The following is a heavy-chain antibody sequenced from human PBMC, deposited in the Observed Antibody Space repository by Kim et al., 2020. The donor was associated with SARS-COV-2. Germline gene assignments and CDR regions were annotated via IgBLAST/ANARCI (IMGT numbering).Heavy chain of an antibody. CDR3: ARHHRDKSGWGCFFDY. Sequence: SETLSLTCIVSSGSISSSSYYWGWIRQAPGKGLEWIGSIYYSGSTYYNPSLQSRVTIAVDTSKNQFSLNLNYVTAADTAVYYCARHHRDKSGWGCFFDYWCQGTLVTVSS. CDR2: IYYSGST. J-gene: IGHJ4*02. D-gene: IGHD6-19*01. CDR1: SGSISSSSYY. V-gene: IGHV4-39*01.